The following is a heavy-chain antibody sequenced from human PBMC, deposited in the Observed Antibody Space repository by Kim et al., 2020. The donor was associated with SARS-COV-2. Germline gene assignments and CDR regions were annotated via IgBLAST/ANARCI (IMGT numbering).Heavy chain of an antibody. V-gene: IGHV3-21*01. CDR3: ARVYSSGWYYFDY. J-gene: IGHJ4*02. D-gene: IGHD6-19*01. Sequence: YADAVRGRFTISRDNAKDSLYLQMNSLRAEDTAVDYCARVYSSGWYYFDYWGQGTLVTVSS.